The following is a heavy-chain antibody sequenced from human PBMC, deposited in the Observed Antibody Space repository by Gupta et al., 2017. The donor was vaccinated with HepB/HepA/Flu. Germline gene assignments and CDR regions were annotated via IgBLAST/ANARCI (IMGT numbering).Heavy chain of an antibody. Sequence: EMQLVESGGGLVQPGGSLRLSWAASGFTLSTYWMHWVRQAPGKGLEWVANIKQDGSQIYYVDSVKGRFSISRDNAKNSVYLQMNSLRVEDTALYYCVREIGGAGAYWGQGTLVTVSS. CDR2: IKQDGSQI. CDR3: VREIGGAGAY. V-gene: IGHV3-7*01. D-gene: IGHD3-3*01. J-gene: IGHJ4*02. CDR1: GFTLSTYW.